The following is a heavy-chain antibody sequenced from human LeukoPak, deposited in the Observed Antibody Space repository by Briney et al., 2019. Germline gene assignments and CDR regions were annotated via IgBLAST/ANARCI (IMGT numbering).Heavy chain of an antibody. CDR3: GRGLNTYDSSGFYLF. V-gene: IGHV3-53*01. CDR2: IYRGGST. Sequence: PGGSLRLSCAASGFTVSSYYMSWVRQAPGKGLEWVSIIYRGGSTHYADSVKGRFTISRDNSKNTVYLQMNSLRAEDTAVYYCGRGLNTYDSSGFYLFWGQGTLVTVSS. CDR1: GFTVSSYY. J-gene: IGHJ4*02. D-gene: IGHD3-22*01.